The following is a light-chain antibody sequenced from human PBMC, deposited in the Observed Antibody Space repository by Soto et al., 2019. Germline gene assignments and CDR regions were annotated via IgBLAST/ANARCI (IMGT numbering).Light chain of an antibody. CDR2: DVN. V-gene: IGLV2-14*03. CDR1: SSDIGGLYDY. CDR3: SAYSSDATHVV. Sequence: QSVLSQPASVSGSPGQSITISCTGTSSDIGGLYDYVSWYQQHPGKAPKLLIYDVNARPSGVSDRFSGSKSGNTASLTISGLQAEDEADYFCSAYSSDATHVVFGGGTKVTVL. J-gene: IGLJ2*01.